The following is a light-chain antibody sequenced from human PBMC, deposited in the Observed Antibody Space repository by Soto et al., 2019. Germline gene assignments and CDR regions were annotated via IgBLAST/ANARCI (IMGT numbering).Light chain of an antibody. V-gene: IGKV3-11*01. CDR3: QQRSNWPPEIT. CDR2: DAS. CDR1: QCVSSY. Sequence: VLTQSQANLSLSPGERATLACRASQCVSSYLAWYQQKPGQAPRLLIYDASNRATGIPARFSGSGSGTDFTLTISSLEPEDFAVYYCQQRSNWPPEITFGQGTRLDIK. J-gene: IGKJ5*01.